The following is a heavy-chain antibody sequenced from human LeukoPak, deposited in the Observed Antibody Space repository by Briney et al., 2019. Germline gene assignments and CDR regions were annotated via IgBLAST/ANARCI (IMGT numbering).Heavy chain of an antibody. D-gene: IGHD3-22*01. CDR3: ARAPSIRPYYYDSSGYYYFDY. CDR1: GYTFTSYG. J-gene: IGHJ4*02. Sequence: ASVKVPCKASGYTFTSYGISWVRQAPGQGLEWMGWISAYNGNTNYAQKLQGRVAMTTDTSTSTAYMELRSLRSDDTAVYYCARAPSIRPYYYDSSGYYYFDYWGQGTLVTVSS. CDR2: ISAYNGNT. V-gene: IGHV1-18*01.